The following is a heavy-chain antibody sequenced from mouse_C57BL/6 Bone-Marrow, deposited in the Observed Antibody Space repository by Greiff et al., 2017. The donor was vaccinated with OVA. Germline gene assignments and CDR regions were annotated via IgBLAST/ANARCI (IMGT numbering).Heavy chain of an antibody. CDR3: AREAWYFDV. CDR1: GYTFTSYW. J-gene: IGHJ1*03. CDR2: IHPNSGST. Sequence: QVQLQQPGAELVKPGASVKLSCKASGYTFTSYWMHWVKQRPGQGLEWIGMIHPNSGSTNYNEKFKSKATLTVDKSSRTAYMQLSSLTSDDSAVYYCAREAWYFDVWGTGTTVTVSS. V-gene: IGHV1-64*01.